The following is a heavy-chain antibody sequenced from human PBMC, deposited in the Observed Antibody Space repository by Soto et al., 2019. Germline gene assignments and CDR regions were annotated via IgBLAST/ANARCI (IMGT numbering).Heavy chain of an antibody. V-gene: IGHV3-30-3*01. CDR2: ISYDGSNK. J-gene: IGHJ6*02. CDR3: ARTRSRYYDFWSGWGRVDYYYGMDV. D-gene: IGHD3-3*01. CDR1: GFTFSSYA. Sequence: PGGSLRLSCAASGFTFSSYAMHWVRQAPGKELEWVAVISYDGSNKYYADSVKGRFTISRDNSKNTLYLQMNSLRAEDTAVYYCARTRSRYYDFWSGWGRVDYYYGMDVWGQGTTVTVSS.